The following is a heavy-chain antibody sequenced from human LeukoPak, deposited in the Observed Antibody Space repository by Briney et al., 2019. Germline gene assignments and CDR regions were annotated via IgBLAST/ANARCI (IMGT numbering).Heavy chain of an antibody. V-gene: IGHV3-23*01. J-gene: IGHJ4*02. CDR2: ISGSGGST. D-gene: IGHD4-17*01. CDR1: GFTFSSYA. CDR3: AKDPRVDYGPIGYYFDY. Sequence: GGSLRLSCAASGFTFSSYAMSWVRQAPGKGLEWVSAISGSGGSTYYADSVKGRFTISRDDSKNTLYLQMNSLRAEDTAVYYCAKDPRVDYGPIGYYFDYWGQGTLVTVSS.